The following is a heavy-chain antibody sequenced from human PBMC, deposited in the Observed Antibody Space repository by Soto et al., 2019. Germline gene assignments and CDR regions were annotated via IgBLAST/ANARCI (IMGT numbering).Heavy chain of an antibody. D-gene: IGHD2-2*01. CDR2: IYYSGST. Sequence: SETLSLTCTVSGGSISSYYWSWIRQPPGKGLEWIGYIYYSGSTNYNPSLKSRVTISVDTSKNQFSLKLSSVTAADTAVYYCARYWGYCSSTSCYRADWFDPWGQGTLVTVSS. J-gene: IGHJ5*02. CDR1: GGSISSYY. CDR3: ARYWGYCSSTSCYRADWFDP. V-gene: IGHV4-59*01.